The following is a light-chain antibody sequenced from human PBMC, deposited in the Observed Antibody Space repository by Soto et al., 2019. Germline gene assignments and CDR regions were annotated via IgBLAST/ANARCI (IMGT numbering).Light chain of an antibody. CDR2: DAS. CDR3: QQYGSSSWT. CDR1: QSVSSY. V-gene: IGKV3-20*01. J-gene: IGKJ1*01. Sequence: EIVLTQSPATLSLSPGERPTLSCRASQSVSSYLAWYQQKPGQAPRLLIYDASNRATGIPDRFSGSGSGADFTLTISRLEPEDFAVYYCQQYGSSSWTFGQGTKVDIK.